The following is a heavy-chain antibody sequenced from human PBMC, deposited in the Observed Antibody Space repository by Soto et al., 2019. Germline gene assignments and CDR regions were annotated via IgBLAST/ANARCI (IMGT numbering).Heavy chain of an antibody. J-gene: IGHJ4*02. CDR3: AKSQSPMVRGVIEAFDY. CDR2: INWNGGTT. CDR1: GFTFDDYG. D-gene: IGHD3-10*01. Sequence: EVQLVESGGGVVRPGGSLRLSCVASGFTFDDYGMSWVRQVPGKGLEWVSGINWNGGTTHYADSVKGRFTISRDNARNYLYLQMNSLRAEDTALYYCAKSQSPMVRGVIEAFDYWGQGTLVTVSS. V-gene: IGHV3-20*04.